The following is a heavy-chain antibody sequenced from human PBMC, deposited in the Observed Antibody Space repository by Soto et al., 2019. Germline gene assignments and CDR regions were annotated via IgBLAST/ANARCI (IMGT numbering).Heavy chain of an antibody. D-gene: IGHD2-2*01. J-gene: IGHJ5*02. CDR1: GGSFSSYY. CDR2: IYYSGST. Sequence: SETLSLTCAVYGGSFSSYYWGWIRQPPGKGLEWIGSIYYSGSTYYNPSLKSRVTISVDTSKNQFSLKLSSVTAADTAVYYCARHVNPDIVVVPAAMKGENWFDPWGQGTLDTVSS. CDR3: ARHVNPDIVVVPAAMKGENWFDP. V-gene: IGHV4-39*01.